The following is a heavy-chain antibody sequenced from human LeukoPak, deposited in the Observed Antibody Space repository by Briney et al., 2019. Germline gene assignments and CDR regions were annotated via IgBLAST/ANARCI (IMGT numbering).Heavy chain of an antibody. CDR1: GFTFSSYG. D-gene: IGHD5-18*01. J-gene: IGHJ4*02. Sequence: QPGRSLRLSCAASGFTFSSYGMHWVRQAPGKGLEWVAVIWYDGSNKYYADSVKGRFTISRDNSKNTLYLQMNSLRAEDTAVYYCARDPGGYTYGYVFDYWGQGILVTVSS. CDR2: IWYDGSNK. CDR3: ARDPGGYTYGYVFDY. V-gene: IGHV3-33*01.